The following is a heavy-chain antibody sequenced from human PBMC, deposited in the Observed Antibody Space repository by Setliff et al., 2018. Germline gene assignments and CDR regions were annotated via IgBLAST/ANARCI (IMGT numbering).Heavy chain of an antibody. Sequence: GESLKISCKGSGYTFTNYWIGWVRQMPGKGLEWMGIIYPGDSDTRYSPSFQGQVTISADKSISIAYLQWSSLKASGTAMYYCARQAISGSDAFDIWGQGTLVTVSS. CDR3: ARQAISGSDAFDI. D-gene: IGHD3-3*01. CDR2: IYPGDSDT. CDR1: GYTFTNYW. J-gene: IGHJ3*02. V-gene: IGHV5-51*01.